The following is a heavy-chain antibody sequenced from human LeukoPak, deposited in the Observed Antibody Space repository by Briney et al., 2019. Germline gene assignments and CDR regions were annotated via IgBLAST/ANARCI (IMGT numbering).Heavy chain of an antibody. CDR2: ISYDGNNK. CDR1: GFTFSSYG. J-gene: IGHJ3*02. Sequence: PGGSLRLSCAASGFTFSSYGMHWVRQAPGKGLEWVALISYDGNNKYYADSVKGRFTISRDNSKNTLYLQMNSLRAEGTAVYYCARARYCSSISCREAFDIWGQGTMVTVSS. D-gene: IGHD2-2*01. CDR3: ARARYCSSISCREAFDI. V-gene: IGHV3-30*05.